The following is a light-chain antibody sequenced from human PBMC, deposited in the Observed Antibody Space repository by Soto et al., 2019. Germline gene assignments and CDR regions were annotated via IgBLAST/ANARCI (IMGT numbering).Light chain of an antibody. CDR1: QSVSSN. CDR2: GAS. Sequence: IVLTQSPGTLSLSPWERATLSCRASQSVSSNLAWYQLKPGQAPRLLIYGASTRATGIPARFSGSGSGTDFTLTISSLEPEDFAFYYCLQRSNWPPLLSFGGGTKVDIK. CDR3: LQRSNWPPLLS. J-gene: IGKJ4*01. V-gene: IGKV3-11*01.